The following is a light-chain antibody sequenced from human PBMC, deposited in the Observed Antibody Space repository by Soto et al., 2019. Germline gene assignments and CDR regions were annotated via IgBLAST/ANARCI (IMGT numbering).Light chain of an antibody. CDR3: QQINGFPWT. CDR1: PAIASF. V-gene: IGKV1-9*01. CDR2: GAS. Sequence: IQLAQSPSSLSASVGDRVTITCRASPAIASFLAWYQQKPGTAPKLLIYGASTLQSGVPSRFSGSRSGTDYTLTIASLQPEDFATYYCQQINGFPWTFGQGTKVDIK. J-gene: IGKJ1*01.